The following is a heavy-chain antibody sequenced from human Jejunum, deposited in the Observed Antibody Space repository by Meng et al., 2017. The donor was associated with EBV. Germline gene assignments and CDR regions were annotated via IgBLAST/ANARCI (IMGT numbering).Heavy chain of an antibody. CDR2: IYNSEST. Sequence: QVQLQESGPGLVKHSETLSLTCTVSGGSVSSGGYYWSWIRQPPGKGLEWIGYIYNSESTNYKSSLKSRVTISADTSKNQFSLRLSSVTAADTAVYYCARDQNGSYFAYWGQGTLVTVSS. CDR3: ARDQNGSYFAY. J-gene: IGHJ4*02. CDR1: GGSVSSGGYY. D-gene: IGHD1-26*01. V-gene: IGHV4-61*08.